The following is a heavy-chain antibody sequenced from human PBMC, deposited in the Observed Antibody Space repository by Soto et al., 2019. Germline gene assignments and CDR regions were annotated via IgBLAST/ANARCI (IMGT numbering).Heavy chain of an antibody. CDR3: AHRRVGEGHGY. V-gene: IGHV2-5*02. J-gene: IGHJ4*02. D-gene: IGHD1-26*01. CDR1: GFSLSTTGVG. Sequence: QITLKESGPTLVKPTQTLTLTCTFSGFSLSTTGVGVGWIRQPPGETLEWVAVIYWDDYKDYSPSLKSRLTISKDTSKTQVVLTMINMDPVDTPTYYCAHRRVGEGHGYWGQGTLVTVSS. CDR2: IYWDDYK.